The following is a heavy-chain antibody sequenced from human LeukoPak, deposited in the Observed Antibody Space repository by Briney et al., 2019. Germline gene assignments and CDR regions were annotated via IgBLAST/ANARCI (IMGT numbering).Heavy chain of an antibody. V-gene: IGHV4-34*01. CDR2: INHSGST. J-gene: IGHJ4*02. CDR1: GGSFSGYY. D-gene: IGHD3-22*01. Sequence: SETLSLTCAVYGGSFSGYYWSWIRQPPVKGLEWIGEINHSGSTNYNPSLKSRVTISVDTSKNQFSLKLSSVTAADTAVYYCARGRPYYYDSSGYYGYWGQGTLVTVSS. CDR3: ARGRPYYYDSSGYYGY.